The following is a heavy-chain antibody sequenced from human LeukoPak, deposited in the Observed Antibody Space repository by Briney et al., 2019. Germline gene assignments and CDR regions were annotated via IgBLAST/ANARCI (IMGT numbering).Heavy chain of an antibody. V-gene: IGHV1-18*01. CDR1: GYTFTSYG. J-gene: IGHJ4*02. D-gene: IGHD6-13*01. CDR3: ARGPIAAAGDY. Sequence: EASVKVSCKASGYTFTSYGITWVRQAPGQGLEWMGWINANNGNTNYARNLQGRVTMTRDTSTSTAYMELRSLRSDDTAVYYCARGPIAAAGDYWGQGTLVTVSS. CDR2: INANNGNT.